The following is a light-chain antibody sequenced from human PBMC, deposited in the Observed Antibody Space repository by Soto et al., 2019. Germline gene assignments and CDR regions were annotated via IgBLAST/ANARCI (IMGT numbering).Light chain of an antibody. J-gene: IGLJ1*01. CDR3: SSYTTSSTFV. Sequence: QSVLTQPASVSGSPGQSITISCTGTISDIGAYNFVSWYQQHPGKAPILMMYHVTDRPSGVSNRFSASKSGNTASLTISGLQAEDEADYYCSSYTTSSTFVFGTGTKVTVL. CDR1: ISDIGAYNF. CDR2: HVT. V-gene: IGLV2-14*01.